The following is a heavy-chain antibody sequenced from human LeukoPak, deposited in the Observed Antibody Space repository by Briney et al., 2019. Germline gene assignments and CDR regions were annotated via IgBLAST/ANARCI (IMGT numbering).Heavy chain of an antibody. J-gene: IGHJ6*03. CDR3: ARDLEDFNPKPRSYYMDV. V-gene: IGHV4-59*01. CDR1: GGSISSYY. CDR2: ISYSGST. Sequence: SETLSLTCTVSGGSISSYYWTWIRQPPGKGLEWIGYISYSGSTNYNPSLKSRITISLDTSKNQFSLKLSSVTAADTALYYCARDLEDFNPKPRSYYMDVWGKGTTVTVSS. D-gene: IGHD1-14*01.